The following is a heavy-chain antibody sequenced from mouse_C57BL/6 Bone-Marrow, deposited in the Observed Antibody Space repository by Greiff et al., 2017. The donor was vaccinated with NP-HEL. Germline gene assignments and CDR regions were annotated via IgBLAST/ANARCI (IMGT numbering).Heavy chain of an antibody. CDR2: ISYSGST. V-gene: IGHV3-1*01. CDR3: ARGKAGTNWYFDV. Sequence: VQLQQSGPGMVKPSQSLSLTCTVTGYSITSGYDWHWIRHFPGNKLEWMGYISYSGSTNYNPSLKSRISITHDTSKNHFFLKLNSVTTEDTATYYCARGKAGTNWYFDVWGTGTTVTVSS. J-gene: IGHJ1*03. CDR1: GYSITSGYD. D-gene: IGHD4-1*01.